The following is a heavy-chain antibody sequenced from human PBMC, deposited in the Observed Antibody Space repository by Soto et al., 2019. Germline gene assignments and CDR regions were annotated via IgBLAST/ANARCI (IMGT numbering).Heavy chain of an antibody. CDR2: INPNSGGT. CDR1: GYTFTGYY. J-gene: IGHJ6*02. CDR3: ARDAVDCTNGVCYTAYYYGMDV. V-gene: IGHV1-2*02. D-gene: IGHD2-8*01. Sequence: GASVKVSCKASGYTFTGYYMHWVRQAPGQGLEWMGWINPNSGGTNYAQKFQGRVTMTRDTSISTAYMELSRLRSDDTAVYYCARDAVDCTNGVCYTAYYYGMDVWGQGTTVTVSS.